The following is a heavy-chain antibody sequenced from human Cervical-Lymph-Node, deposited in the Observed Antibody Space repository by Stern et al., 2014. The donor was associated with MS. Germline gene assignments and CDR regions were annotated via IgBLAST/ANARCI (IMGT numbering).Heavy chain of an antibody. CDR3: AAEYSSSWQWIDP. Sequence: QVQLQESGPGLVKPSETLSLTCTVSGGSISSSTYNWGWIRQPPGKGLEWIGSIYYAGTTYYNPSLMSRVTISVDTSKNQFSLNLSSVTAADTAVYYCAAEYSSSWQWIDPWGQGTLVSVSS. CDR1: GGSISSSTYN. J-gene: IGHJ5*02. CDR2: IYYAGTT. V-gene: IGHV4-39*01. D-gene: IGHD6-13*01.